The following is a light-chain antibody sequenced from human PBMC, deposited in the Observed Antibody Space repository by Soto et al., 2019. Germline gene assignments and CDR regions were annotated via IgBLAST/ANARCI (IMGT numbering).Light chain of an antibody. V-gene: IGKV3-15*01. CDR1: QSVSSN. J-gene: IGKJ1*01. CDR3: QQYNNRGT. CDR2: GAS. Sequence: EIVMTQSPATLSVPPGERATLSCRASQSVSSNLAWYQQKPGQAPRLLIYGASTRATGIPARFSGSGSGTEFTLTISSLQSEDFAVYYCQQYNNRGTFGQGTKVEIK.